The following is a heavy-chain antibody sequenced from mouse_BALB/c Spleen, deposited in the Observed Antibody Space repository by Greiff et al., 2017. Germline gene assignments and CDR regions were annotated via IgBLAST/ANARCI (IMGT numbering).Heavy chain of an antibody. CDR2: ISYSGST. CDR1: GYSITSDYA. CDR3: ARSATPGCFDV. V-gene: IGHV3-2*02. J-gene: IGHJ1*01. Sequence: ESGPGLVKPSQSLSLTCTVTGYSITSDYAWNWIRQFPGNKLEWMGYISYSGSTSYNPSLKSRISITRDTSKNQFFLQLNSVTTEDTATYYCARSATPGCFDVWGAGTTVTVSS. D-gene: IGHD1-2*01.